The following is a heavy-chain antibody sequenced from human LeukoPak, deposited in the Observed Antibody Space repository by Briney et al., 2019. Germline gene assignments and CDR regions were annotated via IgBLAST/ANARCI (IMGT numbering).Heavy chain of an antibody. CDR3: AREGRAYRYSSSWYPTPSWFDP. V-gene: IGHV3-21*06. D-gene: IGHD6-13*01. J-gene: IGHJ5*02. Sequence: GGSLRLSCAASGFTFSSYAMSWVRQAPGKGLEWVSSISSSGSYIYYADSVKGRFTISRDNAKNSLYLQMNSLRAEDTAVYYCAREGRAYRYSSSWYPTPSWFDPWGQGTLVTVSS. CDR2: ISSSGSYI. CDR1: GFTFSSYA.